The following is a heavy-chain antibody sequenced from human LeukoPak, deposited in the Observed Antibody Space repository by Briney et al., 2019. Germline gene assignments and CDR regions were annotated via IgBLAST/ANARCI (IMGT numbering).Heavy chain of an antibody. CDR3: ENENSSGWFL. D-gene: IGHD6-19*01. CDR1: GLTFSSYG. CDR2: ISGSGGST. V-gene: IGHV3-23*01. J-gene: IGHJ4*02. Sequence: GGSLRLSCAGSGLTFSSYGMTWVRQAPGKGLEWVSAISGSGGSTYYADSVKGRFTISRDNSKNTLYLQMNSLRAEDTAVYYCENENSSGWFLWGQGTLVTVSS.